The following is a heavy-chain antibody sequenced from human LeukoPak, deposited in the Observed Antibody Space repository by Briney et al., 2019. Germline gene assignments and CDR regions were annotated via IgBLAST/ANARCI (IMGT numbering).Heavy chain of an antibody. V-gene: IGHV1-69*04. Sequence: SVKVSCKASGGTFSSYAISWVRQAPGQGLEWMGRIIPILGIANYAQKFQGRVTITADKSTSTAYMELSSLRSEVTAVYYCAVAAAAGPFDYWGQGTLVTVSS. CDR2: IIPILGIA. D-gene: IGHD6-13*01. CDR1: GGTFSSYA. J-gene: IGHJ4*02. CDR3: AVAAAAGPFDY.